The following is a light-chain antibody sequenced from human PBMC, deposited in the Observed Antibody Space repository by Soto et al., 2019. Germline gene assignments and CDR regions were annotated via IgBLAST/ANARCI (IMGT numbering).Light chain of an antibody. CDR1: SSDIGDYKY. Sequence: QSALPQPASVSGSPGQSITISCTGSSSDIGDYKYVSWYKHHPGKAPKLMIYDVSNRPSGVSNRFSGSKSGNTASLTISGLQAEDEADYYCSSYTSTNFVIFGGGTKLTVL. V-gene: IGLV2-14*03. CDR3: SSYTSTNFVI. J-gene: IGLJ2*01. CDR2: DVS.